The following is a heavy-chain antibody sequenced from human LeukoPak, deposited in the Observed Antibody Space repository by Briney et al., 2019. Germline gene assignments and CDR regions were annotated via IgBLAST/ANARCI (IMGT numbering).Heavy chain of an antibody. CDR1: GFSFSSDG. CDR2: IIGGAGST. CDR3: AKVSDYSYYYYMDV. J-gene: IGHJ6*03. Sequence: GGSLRLSCAASGFSFSSDGMSWVRQAPGKGLEWVSGIIGGAGSTYYADSVKGRFTISRDNSKNTLFLQVNSLRAEDTAVYYCAKVSDYSYYYYMDVWGKGTTVTVSS. V-gene: IGHV3-23*01.